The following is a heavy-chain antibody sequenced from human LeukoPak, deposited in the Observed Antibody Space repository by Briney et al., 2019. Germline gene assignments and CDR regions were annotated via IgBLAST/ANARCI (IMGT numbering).Heavy chain of an antibody. CDR3: ARDRGFSYGIDC. CDR1: GFTFSDYW. V-gene: IGHV3-7*04. Sequence: PGESLRLSCAAPGFTFSDYWMSWVRQAPGKGLEWVANIQQDGSEKYYVDSVKGRFTISRDNAKKSLFLQVSSLRGEDTAVYYCARDRGFSYGIDCWGQGTLGTVS. D-gene: IGHD5-18*01. CDR2: IQQDGSEK. J-gene: IGHJ4*02.